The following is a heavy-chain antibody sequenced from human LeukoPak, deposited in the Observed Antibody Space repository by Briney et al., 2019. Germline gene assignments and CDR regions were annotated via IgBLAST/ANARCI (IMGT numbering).Heavy chain of an antibody. CDR2: ISSDGTNK. Sequence: GGSLRLSCAASGFTFSRYGMYWVRQAPGKGLEWVAVISSDGTNKYYADSVKGRFTISRDNSKNTLYLQMNSLRAEDTAVYYCAKDPIAVAGNNYYRMDVWGQGTTVTVSS. J-gene: IGHJ6*02. CDR3: AKDPIAVAGNNYYRMDV. D-gene: IGHD6-19*01. V-gene: IGHV3-30*18. CDR1: GFTFSRYG.